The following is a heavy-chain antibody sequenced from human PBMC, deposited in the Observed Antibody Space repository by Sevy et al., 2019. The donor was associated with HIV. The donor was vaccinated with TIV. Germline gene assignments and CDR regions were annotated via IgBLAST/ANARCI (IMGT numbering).Heavy chain of an antibody. CDR2: ISAHNGDT. Sequence: ASVKVSCKASGYTFTNYRVSWVRQAPGQGLEWMGWISAHNGDTHYAQKFQGRVTMTTDTPTSTAYMDLRSLRSDDTAVYYCARAYCSGGSCYPLAYWGQGTLVTVSS. CDR3: ARAYCSGGSCYPLAY. J-gene: IGHJ4*02. D-gene: IGHD2-15*01. V-gene: IGHV1-18*01. CDR1: GYTFTNYR.